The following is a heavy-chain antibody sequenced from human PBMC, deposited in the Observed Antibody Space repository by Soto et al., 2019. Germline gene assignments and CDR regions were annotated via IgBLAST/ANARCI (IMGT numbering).Heavy chain of an antibody. CDR1: GGSFSGYY. CDR2: INHSGST. CDR3: ARGLGYCSSTSCSRTYYYYYYGMDV. J-gene: IGHJ6*02. Sequence: SETLSLTCAVYGGSFSGYYWSWIRQPPGKGLEWIGEINHSGSTNYNPSLKSRVTISVDTSKNQFSLKLSSVTAADTAVYYCARGLGYCSSTSCSRTYYYYYYGMDVWGQGTAVTVSS. D-gene: IGHD2-2*01. V-gene: IGHV4-34*01.